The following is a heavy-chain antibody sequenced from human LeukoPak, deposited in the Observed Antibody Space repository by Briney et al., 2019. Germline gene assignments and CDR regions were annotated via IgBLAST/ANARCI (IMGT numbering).Heavy chain of an antibody. Sequence: GRSLRLSCAASGFTFSSYGMHWVRQAPGKGLEWVAVIWYDGSNKYYADSVKGRFTISRDNSKNTLYLQMNSLRAEDTAVYYCARDLWGATTWGDYWGQGTLVTVSP. V-gene: IGHV3-33*01. J-gene: IGHJ4*02. D-gene: IGHD1-26*01. CDR1: GFTFSSYG. CDR2: IWYDGSNK. CDR3: ARDLWGATTWGDY.